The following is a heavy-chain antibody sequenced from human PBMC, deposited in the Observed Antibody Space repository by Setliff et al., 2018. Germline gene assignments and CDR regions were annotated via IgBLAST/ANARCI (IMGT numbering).Heavy chain of an antibody. CDR1: GYTFTSYY. Sequence: ASVKVSCKASGYTFTSYYMHWVRQAPGQGLEWMTMIIPSTGNTNYALKFQGRVTMTADTSTNTVYMDLSSLGSEDTAVYYCVRERRGGHFDYWGQGTLVTVSS. V-gene: IGHV1-46*01. CDR3: VRERRGGHFDY. J-gene: IGHJ4*02. CDR2: IIPSTGNT.